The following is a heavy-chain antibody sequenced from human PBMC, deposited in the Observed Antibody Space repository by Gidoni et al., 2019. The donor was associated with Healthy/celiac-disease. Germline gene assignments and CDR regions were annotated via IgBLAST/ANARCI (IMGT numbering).Heavy chain of an antibody. J-gene: IGHJ4*02. D-gene: IGHD6-6*01. CDR3: AKGESSSSTYYFDY. Sequence: EVQLLESVGGLVQPGGSLSLSCAASGFTFSSYAMSWVRQAPGKGLEWVSAISGSGGSTYYADSVKGRFTISRDNSKNTLYLKMNSLRAEDTAVYYCAKGESSSSTYYFDYWGQGTLVTVSS. CDR2: ISGSGGST. CDR1: GFTFSSYA. V-gene: IGHV3-23*01.